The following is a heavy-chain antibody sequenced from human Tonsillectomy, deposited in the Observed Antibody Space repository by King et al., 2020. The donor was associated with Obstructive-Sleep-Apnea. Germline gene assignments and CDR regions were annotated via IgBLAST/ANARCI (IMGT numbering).Heavy chain of an antibody. Sequence: LQLQESGPGLVKPSETLSLTCTVSGGSISSSSYYWGWIRQPPGKGLEWIGSIYYSGSTYYNPSLKSRVTISVDTSKNQFSLKLSSVTAADTAVYYCAREGGVLGIAFDIWGQGTMVTVSS. CDR3: AREGGVLGIAFDI. J-gene: IGHJ3*02. V-gene: IGHV4-39*07. CDR2: IYYSGST. D-gene: IGHD3-10*01. CDR1: GGSISSSSYY.